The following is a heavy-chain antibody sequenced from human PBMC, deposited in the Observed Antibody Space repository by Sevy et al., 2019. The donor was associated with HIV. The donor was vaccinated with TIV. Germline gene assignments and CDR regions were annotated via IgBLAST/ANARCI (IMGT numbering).Heavy chain of an antibody. CDR3: ARDGRHYGDYFRDAFDL. Sequence: SETLSLTCTVSGASITSGGSCWSWIRQHPGSTLEWIGYVYHSGTTYYNPSLKSRVSISLDTSKNQVSLNLASVTAADTAMYFCARDGRHYGDYFRDAFDLWGQGTMVTVSS. CDR2: VYHSGTT. V-gene: IGHV4-31*03. D-gene: IGHD2-21*02. J-gene: IGHJ3*01. CDR1: GASITSGGSC.